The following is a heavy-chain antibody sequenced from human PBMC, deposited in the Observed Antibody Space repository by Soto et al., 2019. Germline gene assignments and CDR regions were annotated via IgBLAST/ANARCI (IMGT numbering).Heavy chain of an antibody. D-gene: IGHD1-26*01. CDR2: ISYDGSNK. CDR3: AGQVGYYY. Sequence: GGSLRLSCAASGFTFSSYAMHCVRQAPGKGLEWVAVISYDGSNKYYADSVKGRFTISRDNSKNTLYLQMNSLRAEDTAVYYCAGQVGYYYWGQGTLVTVSS. CDR1: GFTFSSYA. V-gene: IGHV3-30-3*01. J-gene: IGHJ4*02.